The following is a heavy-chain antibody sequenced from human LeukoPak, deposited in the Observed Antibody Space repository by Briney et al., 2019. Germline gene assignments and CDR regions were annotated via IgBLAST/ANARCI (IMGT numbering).Heavy chain of an antibody. Sequence: ASVKVSCKASGYTFTGYYMHWVRQAPGQGLEWMGRINPNSGGTNYAQKFQGRVTMTRDTSISTAYMELSRLRSDDTAVYYCARAKNRRDGYPERTEDYWGQGTLVTVSS. CDR1: GYTFTGYY. V-gene: IGHV1-2*06. D-gene: IGHD5-24*01. CDR3: ARAKNRRDGYPERTEDY. J-gene: IGHJ4*02. CDR2: INPNSGGT.